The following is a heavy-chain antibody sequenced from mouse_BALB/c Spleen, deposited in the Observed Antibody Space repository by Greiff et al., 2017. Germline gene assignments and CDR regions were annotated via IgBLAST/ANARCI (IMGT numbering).Heavy chain of an antibody. J-gene: IGHJ3*01. Sequence: EVKLVESGGGLVKPGGSLKLSCAASGFTFSDYYMYWVRQTPEKRLEWVATISDGGSYTYYPDSVKGRFTISRDNAKNNLYLQMSSLKSEDTAMYYCARGIYYGNSAWFAYWGQGTPVTVSA. V-gene: IGHV5-4*02. CDR1: GFTFSDYY. CDR3: ARGIYYGNSAWFAY. D-gene: IGHD2-1*01. CDR2: ISDGGSYT.